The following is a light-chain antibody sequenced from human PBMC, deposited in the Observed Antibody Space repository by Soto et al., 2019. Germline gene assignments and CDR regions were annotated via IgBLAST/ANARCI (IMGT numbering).Light chain of an antibody. J-gene: IGKJ4*01. Sequence: DIQMTQSPSSLSASVGDRVTMTCQASQGISNYLAWYQQKPGKVPKLLIFVASTLQSGVPSRFSGSGSGTDFTLTISSLQPEDVATYYCQKYNSAPLTFGGGTKVDIK. CDR1: QGISNY. V-gene: IGKV1-27*01. CDR2: VAS. CDR3: QKYNSAPLT.